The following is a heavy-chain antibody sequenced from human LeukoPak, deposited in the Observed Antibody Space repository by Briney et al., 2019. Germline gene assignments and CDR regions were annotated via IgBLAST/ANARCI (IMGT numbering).Heavy chain of an antibody. D-gene: IGHD2-15*01. CDR3: ARDGGYCGDGGCYTDY. J-gene: IGHJ4*02. CDR2: VSHTGST. Sequence: SETLSLTCAVYGGSFSDYYWAWVRQSPGKGLEWIGQVSHTGSTNNNPSLKSRVRISADTSKNQFSLRLSSVAAADTAVYYCARDGGYCGDGGCYTDYWSQGTLVTVSS. V-gene: IGHV4-34*01. CDR1: GGSFSDYY.